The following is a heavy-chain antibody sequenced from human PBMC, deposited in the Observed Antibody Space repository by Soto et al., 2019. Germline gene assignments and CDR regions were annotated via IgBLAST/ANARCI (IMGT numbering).Heavy chain of an antibody. CDR2: IIPIFGTA. V-gene: IGHV1-69*13. Sequence: SVKVSCKAPGGTFSSYAISWVRQAPGQGLEWMGGIIPIFGTANYAQKFQGRVTITADESTSTAYMELSSLRSEDTAVYYCARESRVVVASNDAFDIWGQGTMVTVSS. CDR3: ARESRVVVASNDAFDI. CDR1: GGTFSSYA. J-gene: IGHJ3*02. D-gene: IGHD3-22*01.